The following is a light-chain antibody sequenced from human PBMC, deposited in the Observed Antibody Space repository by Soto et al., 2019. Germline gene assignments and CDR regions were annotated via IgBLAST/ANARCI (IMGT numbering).Light chain of an antibody. J-gene: IGLJ3*02. Sequence: QSVLTQPASVSGSPGQSITISCTGTSSDVGGYNYVSWYQQHPGKAPKLMIYEVSNRPSGVSNRFSGSKSVNTASLTISGLQTEDEADYYCSSFTSINTWVFGGGTKLTVL. V-gene: IGLV2-14*01. CDR2: EVS. CDR3: SSFTSINTWV. CDR1: SSDVGGYNY.